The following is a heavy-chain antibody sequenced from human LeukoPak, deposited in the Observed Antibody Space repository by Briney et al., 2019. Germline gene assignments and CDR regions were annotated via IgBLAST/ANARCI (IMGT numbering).Heavy chain of an antibody. V-gene: IGHV1-18*01. J-gene: IGHJ4*02. CDR2: ISAYNGNT. CDR1: GYTFTSYG. Sequence: GASVKVSCKASGYTFTSYGFSWVRQAPGQGLEWMGWISAYNGNTNYAQKLQGRVTMTTDTSTSTAYMELRSLRSDDTAVYYCARLGSGSYYNTFDYWGQGTLVTVSP. CDR3: ARLGSGSYYNTFDY. D-gene: IGHD3-10*01.